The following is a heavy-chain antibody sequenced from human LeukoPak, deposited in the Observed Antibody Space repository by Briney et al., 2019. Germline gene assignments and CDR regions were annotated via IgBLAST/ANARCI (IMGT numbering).Heavy chain of an antibody. D-gene: IGHD6-19*01. CDR1: GYTFTSYG. V-gene: IGHV1-18*01. J-gene: IGHJ4*02. CDR3: ARVGSSGWSQEVDY. Sequence: GASVTVSFKASGYTFTSYGISWVRQAPGQGREWMGWISAYNGNTNYAQKLQGRVTMTTDTSTSTAYMELRSLRSDDTAVYYCARVGSSGWSQEVDYWGQGTLVTVSS. CDR2: ISAYNGNT.